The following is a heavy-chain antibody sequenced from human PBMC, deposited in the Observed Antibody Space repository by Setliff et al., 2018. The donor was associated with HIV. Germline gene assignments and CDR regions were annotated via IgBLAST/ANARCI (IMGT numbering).Heavy chain of an antibody. CDR1: GFIFDDYG. CDR3: AKDMEYDTSVYYHWYFDL. V-gene: IGHV3-20*04. CDR2: IHWNGGST. D-gene: IGHD3-22*01. Sequence: GGSLRLSCAASGFIFDDYGMSWVRQAPGKGLEWVSGIHWNGGSTGYADSVKGRFTISRDNSKNTLHLQMNSLRAEDTALYYCAKDMEYDTSVYYHWYFDLWGRGALVTVSS. J-gene: IGHJ2*01.